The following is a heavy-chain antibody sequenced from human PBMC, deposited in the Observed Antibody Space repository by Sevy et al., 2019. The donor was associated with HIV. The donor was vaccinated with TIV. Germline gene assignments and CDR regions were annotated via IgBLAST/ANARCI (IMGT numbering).Heavy chain of an antibody. CDR1: GFNFDDYA. CDR2: ISSKSDSL. D-gene: IGHD3-16*01. V-gene: IGHV3-9*01. Sequence: GGSLRLSCAASGFNFDDYAMHWVRQAPGKGLEWVSCISSKSDSLGYADSVEGRFTICRDNAKNLLFQQMNSLRPEDTTFYYCLKALGRVVLSWFDSWGQGTLVTVSS. J-gene: IGHJ5*01. CDR3: LKALGRVVLSWFDS.